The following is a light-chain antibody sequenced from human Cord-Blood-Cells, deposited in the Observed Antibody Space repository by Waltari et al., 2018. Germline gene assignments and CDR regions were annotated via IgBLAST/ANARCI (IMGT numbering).Light chain of an antibody. J-gene: IGLJ3*02. Sequence: QSALTQPASVSGSPGPSLPISYTRTSRDVGRFNLVSWYQQHPGKAPKLMIYEGSKRPSGVSNRFSGSKSGNTASLTISGLQAEDEADYYCCSYAGSSRVFGGGTKLTVL. CDR3: CSYAGSSRV. V-gene: IGLV2-23*01. CDR2: EGS. CDR1: SRDVGRFNL.